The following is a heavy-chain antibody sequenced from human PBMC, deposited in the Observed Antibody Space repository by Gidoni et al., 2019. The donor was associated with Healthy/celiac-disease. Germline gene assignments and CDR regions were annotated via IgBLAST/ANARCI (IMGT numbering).Heavy chain of an antibody. CDR2: IMPIFGIS. Sequence: QVPLVQSETEEKQPGSSVKVSCKASGGPYSSYAISWVRQAPGQGLEWMGGIMPIFGISNYAQKFQCRVTITADESTSTAYMERRSLRSEDTAVYYCASYSSSWYLFDYWGQGTLVTVSS. V-gene: IGHV1-69*01. CDR1: GGPYSSYA. CDR3: ASYSSSWYLFDY. J-gene: IGHJ4*02. D-gene: IGHD6-13*01.